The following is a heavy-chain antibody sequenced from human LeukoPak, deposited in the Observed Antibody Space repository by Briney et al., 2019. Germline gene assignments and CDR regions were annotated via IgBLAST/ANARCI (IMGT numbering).Heavy chain of an antibody. J-gene: IGHJ4*02. CDR3: ARDSSGYFDY. CDR2: IYYSGST. V-gene: IGHV4-61*01. D-gene: IGHD6-19*01. Sequence: PSETLSLTCTVSGGSISSSSYYWSWIRQPPGKGLEWIGYIYYSGSTNYNPSLKSRVTISVDTSKNQFSLKLSSVTAADTAVYYCARDSSGYFDYWGQGTLVTVSS. CDR1: GGSISSSSYY.